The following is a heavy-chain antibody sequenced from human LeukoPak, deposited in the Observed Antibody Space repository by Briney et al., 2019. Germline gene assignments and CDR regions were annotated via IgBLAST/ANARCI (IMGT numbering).Heavy chain of an antibody. CDR3: TKGRGI. V-gene: IGHV4-61*09. CDR2: LYTSGSM. CDR1: GGSISSGSYD. D-gene: IGHD3-10*01. Sequence: KTSETLSLTCTVSGGSISSGSYDWYWIRQPAGKGLEWIGHLYTSGSMSYNPSRKTRATISEDTSKNQFSLKLTSVTAAETAVYYCTKGRGIWGQGTLATVSS. J-gene: IGHJ4*02.